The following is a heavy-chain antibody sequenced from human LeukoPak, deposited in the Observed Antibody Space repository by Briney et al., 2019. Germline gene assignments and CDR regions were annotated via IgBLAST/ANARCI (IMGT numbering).Heavy chain of an antibody. J-gene: IGHJ4*02. CDR1: GFTVSSNY. Sequence: GGSLRLSCAASGFTVSSNYMSWVRQAPGKGLEWVSVIYSGGSTYYADSVKGRFTISRDNSKNTLYLQMNSLRAEDTAVYYCARAYSSGWSIDYWGQGTLVTVSS. D-gene: IGHD6-19*01. CDR3: ARAYSSGWSIDY. V-gene: IGHV3-53*01. CDR2: IYSGGST.